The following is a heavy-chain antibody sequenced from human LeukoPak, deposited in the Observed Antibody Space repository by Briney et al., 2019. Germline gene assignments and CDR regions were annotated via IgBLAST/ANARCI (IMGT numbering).Heavy chain of an antibody. Sequence: SETLSLTCTVSGGSISSSSYYWGWIRQPPGKGLEWIGSIYYSGSTDYNPSLKSRVTISVDTSKNQFSLKLSSVTAADTAVYYCARDFVSKYSYPFDIWGQGTMVTVSS. D-gene: IGHD5-18*01. CDR3: ARDFVSKYSYPFDI. CDR1: GGSISSSSYY. V-gene: IGHV4-39*07. J-gene: IGHJ3*02. CDR2: IYYSGST.